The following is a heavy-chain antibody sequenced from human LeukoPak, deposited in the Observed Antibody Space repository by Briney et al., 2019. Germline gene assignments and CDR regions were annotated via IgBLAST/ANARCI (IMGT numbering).Heavy chain of an antibody. J-gene: IGHJ4*02. CDR2: IRAKIHDGTT. D-gene: IGHD3-10*01. CDR1: GFIFGDYN. Sequence: GALRLSCTTSGFIFGDYNMNWVRQAPGKGLGWVGYIRAKIHDGTTDFAASVKGRFTISRDDSKSIAYLQMTSLKSEDTAVYYCSRGQKDPYGPEFDYWGQGTLVTVSS. CDR3: SRGQKDPYGPEFDY. V-gene: IGHV3-49*04.